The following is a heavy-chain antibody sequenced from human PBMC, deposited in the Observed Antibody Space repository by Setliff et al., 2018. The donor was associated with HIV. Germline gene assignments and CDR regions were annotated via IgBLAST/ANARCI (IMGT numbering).Heavy chain of an antibody. V-gene: IGHV3-33*03. J-gene: IGHJ4*02. Sequence: GGSLRLSCAASGFTFSSCGIHWVRQAPGKGLEWVAVIWYDGSNKYYADSVKGRFTISRDNARNMLYLQLNSLRAEDTAVYYCAANIMGLSPEDFWGQGTLVTVSS. D-gene: IGHD1-26*01. CDR3: AANIMGLSPEDF. CDR2: IWYDGSNK. CDR1: GFTFSSCG.